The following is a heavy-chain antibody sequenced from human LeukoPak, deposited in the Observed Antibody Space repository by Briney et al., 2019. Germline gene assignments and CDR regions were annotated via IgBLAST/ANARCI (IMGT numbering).Heavy chain of an antibody. CDR1: GFTFTSYW. J-gene: IGHJ4*02. D-gene: IGHD6-13*01. CDR3: ARVAIVADGTAGLFDF. V-gene: IGHV3-7*03. CDR2: INQDGSEK. Sequence: PGGSLRLSCAASGFTFTSYWMSWVRQAPGKGLEWVANINQDGSEKNYVDSVKGRFTISRDNAKNSLDLQMNSLRAEDTAVYYCARVAIVADGTAGLFDFWGQGTLVTVSS.